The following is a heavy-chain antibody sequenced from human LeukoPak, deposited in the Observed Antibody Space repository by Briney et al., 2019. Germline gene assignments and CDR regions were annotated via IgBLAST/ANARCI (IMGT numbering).Heavy chain of an antibody. CDR3: AKDVNVGGDYFDY. CDR2: TRYDGSIK. J-gene: IGHJ4*02. Sequence: PGGSMRLSCAASGFTFRNYGMHWVRPAPGKGLEWVAFTRYDGSIKYYVDSVKGRLTVSRHNSKHTLYLQMNSLRTEGPGVYYCAKDVNVGGDYFDYWGQGTLVTVSS. CDR1: GFTFRNYG. V-gene: IGHV3-30*02. D-gene: IGHD3-10*01.